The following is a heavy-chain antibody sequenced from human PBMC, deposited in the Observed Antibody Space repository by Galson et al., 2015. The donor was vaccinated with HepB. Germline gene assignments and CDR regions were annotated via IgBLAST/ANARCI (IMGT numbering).Heavy chain of an antibody. Sequence: ETLSLTCAVYGGSFSGYYWSWIRQPPGKGLEWIGEINHSGSTNYNPSLKSRVTISVDTSKNQFSLKLSSVTAADTAVYYCARAHNWFDPWGQGTLVTVSS. CDR2: INHSGST. CDR1: GGSFSGYY. CDR3: ARAHNWFDP. V-gene: IGHV4-34*01. J-gene: IGHJ5*02.